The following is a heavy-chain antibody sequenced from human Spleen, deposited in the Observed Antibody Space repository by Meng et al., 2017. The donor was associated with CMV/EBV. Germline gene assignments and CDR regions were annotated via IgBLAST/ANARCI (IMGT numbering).Heavy chain of an antibody. CDR2: ITHSRNT. CDR3: ARDRVRRYSSSIVYYGLDV. Sequence: SETLSLTCTFYGGHFSDYSWSWIRQPPGKGLEWIGVITHSRNTNYNPSLKSRVTISVDTSKKQASLKLSSVTAADTAVYFCARDRVRRYSSSIVYYGLDVWGQGTTVTVSS. J-gene: IGHJ6*02. V-gene: IGHV4-34*01. CDR1: GGHFSDYS. D-gene: IGHD6-6*01.